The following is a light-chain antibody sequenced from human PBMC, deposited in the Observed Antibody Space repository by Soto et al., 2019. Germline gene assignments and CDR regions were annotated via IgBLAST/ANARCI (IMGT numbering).Light chain of an antibody. CDR1: SSDVGAYNY. CDR2: DVN. CDR3: GSYTTSGSVV. V-gene: IGLV2-14*03. J-gene: IGLJ2*01. Sequence: QSALTQPASVSGSPGQSIAISCIGTSSDVGAYNYVSWYQQHPGKAPKLVIYDVNNRPSGVSNRFSGSKSGNTASLTISGLLAQDEADYYCGSYTTSGSVVFGGGTKLTV.